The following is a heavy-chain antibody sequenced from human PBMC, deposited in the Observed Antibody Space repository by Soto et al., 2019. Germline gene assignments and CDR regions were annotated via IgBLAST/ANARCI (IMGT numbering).Heavy chain of an antibody. Sequence: SVKVSCKASGGTFSSYAISWVRQTPGQGLEWMGGIIPIFGTANYAQKFQGRVTVTADESTSTAYMELSSLRSEDTAVYYCARGDCSSTSCYSWGRHHYYYYGMDVWGQGTTVTVSS. V-gene: IGHV1-69*13. CDR1: GGTFSSYA. J-gene: IGHJ6*02. CDR2: IIPIFGTA. CDR3: ARGDCSSTSCYSWGRHHYYYYGMDV. D-gene: IGHD2-2*02.